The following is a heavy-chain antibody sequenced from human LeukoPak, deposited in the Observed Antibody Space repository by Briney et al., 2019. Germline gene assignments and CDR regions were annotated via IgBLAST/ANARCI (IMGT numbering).Heavy chain of an antibody. V-gene: IGHV4-34*01. Sequence: SETLSLTCAVYGGSFSGYYWSWIRQPPGKGLEWIGEINHSGSTNYNPSLKSRVTISVDTSKNQFSLKLSSVTAADTAVYYCARRFSGYGDYVQTYYYYGMDVWGQGTTVTVSS. CDR1: GGSFSGYY. D-gene: IGHD4-17*01. CDR2: INHSGST. J-gene: IGHJ6*02. CDR3: ARRFSGYGDYVQTYYYYGMDV.